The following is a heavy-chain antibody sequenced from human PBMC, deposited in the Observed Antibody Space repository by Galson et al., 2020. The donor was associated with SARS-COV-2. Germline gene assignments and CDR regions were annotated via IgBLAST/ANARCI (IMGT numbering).Heavy chain of an antibody. J-gene: IGHJ4*02. V-gene: IGHV3-30*18. Sequence: TGGSLRLSCAASGFTFSSYGMHWVRQAPGKGLEWVAVISYDGSNKYYADSVKGRFTISRDNSKNTLYLQMNSLRAEDTAVYYCAKGCSSTSCYRPFDYWGQGTLVTVSS. D-gene: IGHD2-2*01. CDR3: AKGCSSTSCYRPFDY. CDR2: ISYDGSNK. CDR1: GFTFSSYG.